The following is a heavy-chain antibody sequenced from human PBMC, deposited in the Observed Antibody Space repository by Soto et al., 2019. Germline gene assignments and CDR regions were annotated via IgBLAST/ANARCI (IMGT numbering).Heavy chain of an antibody. Sequence: GGSLRLSCAASGFTFSSYAMSCVRQAPGKGLEWVSAISGSGDSIYYADSVKGRFTISRDNSKNTLYLQMNSLRAEDTAVYYCAKDARPDGYWDFDDWGKGTLVTVSS. CDR1: GFTFSSYA. V-gene: IGHV3-23*01. CDR2: ISGSGDSI. CDR3: AKDARPDGYWDFDD. D-gene: IGHD5-12*01. J-gene: IGHJ4*02.